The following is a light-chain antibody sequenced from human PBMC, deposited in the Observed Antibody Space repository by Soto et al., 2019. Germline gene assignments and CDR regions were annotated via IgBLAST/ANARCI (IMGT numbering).Light chain of an antibody. Sequence: DIQMTQSPSSLSASVGDRVTITCRASQSISNHLNWYQQKPGKAPRLLIYAASTLQSGVPSRFSGSESDTEFTLTISSLQPEDFATYYCQQLNNYPLTFGGGTKVDIK. J-gene: IGKJ4*01. CDR3: QQLNNYPLT. V-gene: IGKV1-17*01. CDR2: AAS. CDR1: QSISNH.